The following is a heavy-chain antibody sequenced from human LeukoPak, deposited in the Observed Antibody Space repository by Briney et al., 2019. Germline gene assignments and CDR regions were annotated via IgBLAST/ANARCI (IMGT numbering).Heavy chain of an antibody. V-gene: IGHV4-61*02. CDR3: ARGGGLY. CDR1: GGSISSGSYY. CDR2: IYTSGST. J-gene: IGHJ4*02. Sequence: SETLSLTCTVSGGSISSGSYYWRWLRQPAGKGLEWIGRIYTSGSTNYNPSLKSRVTISVDTSKNQFSLKLSSVTAADTAVYYCARGGGLYWGQGTLVTVSS. D-gene: IGHD1-26*01.